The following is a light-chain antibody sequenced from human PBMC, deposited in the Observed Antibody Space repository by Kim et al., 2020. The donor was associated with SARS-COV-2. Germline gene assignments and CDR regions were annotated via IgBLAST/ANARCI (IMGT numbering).Light chain of an antibody. CDR2: EDT. CDR1: KVGDKF. Sequence: SYELTQPPSVSVSPGQTASITCSGDKVGDKFVSWYQQRPGQSPLLVIHEDTKRPSGIPVRFSGSNSGDTATLTISGTQAMDEADYYCQAWDNNIVLFGGGTQLTVL. V-gene: IGLV3-1*01. CDR3: QAWDNNIVL. J-gene: IGLJ3*02.